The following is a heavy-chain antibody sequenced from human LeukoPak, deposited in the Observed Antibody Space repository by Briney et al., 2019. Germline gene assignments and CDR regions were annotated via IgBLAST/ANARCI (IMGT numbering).Heavy chain of an antibody. CDR2: ISGDGDST. J-gene: IGHJ4*02. Sequence: PGGALRLSCAASGFTFDDYAMHWVRQAPGKGLEWVSLISGDGDSTYYADSVKGRFTISRDNSKKSLYLQMNSLRTEDTTFYYCAKGDGYCSTTSCLAGDYWGQGTLVTVS. CDR1: GFTFDDYA. V-gene: IGHV3-43*02. D-gene: IGHD2-2*01. CDR3: AKGDGYCSTTSCLAGDY.